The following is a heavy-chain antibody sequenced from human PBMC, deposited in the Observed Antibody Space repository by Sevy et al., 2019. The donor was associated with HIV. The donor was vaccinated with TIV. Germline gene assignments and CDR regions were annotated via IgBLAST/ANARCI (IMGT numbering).Heavy chain of an antibody. CDR1: GGSFSGYY. V-gene: IGHV4-34*01. Sequence: SETLSLTCAVYGGSFSGYYWSWIRQPPGKGLEWIGEINHRGSTNYNPSPKSRVTISVDTSKNQFSLKLSSMPAADTAVYYCAGRYDFWSGRDYWGQGTLVTVSS. J-gene: IGHJ4*02. D-gene: IGHD3-3*01. CDR3: AGRYDFWSGRDY. CDR2: INHRGST.